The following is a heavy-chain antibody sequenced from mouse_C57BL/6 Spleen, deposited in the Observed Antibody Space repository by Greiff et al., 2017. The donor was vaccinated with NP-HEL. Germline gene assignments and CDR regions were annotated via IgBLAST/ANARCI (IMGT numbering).Heavy chain of an antibody. V-gene: IGHV1-76*01. Sequence: QVQLKESGAELVRPGASVKLSCKASGYTFTDYYINWVKQRPGQGLEWIARIYPGSGNTYYNEKFKGKATLTAEKSSSTAYMQLSSLTSEDSAVYFCARYLRDYESFDYWGQGTTLTVSS. CDR2: IYPGSGNT. CDR3: ARYLRDYESFDY. J-gene: IGHJ2*01. CDR1: GYTFTDYY. D-gene: IGHD2-4*01.